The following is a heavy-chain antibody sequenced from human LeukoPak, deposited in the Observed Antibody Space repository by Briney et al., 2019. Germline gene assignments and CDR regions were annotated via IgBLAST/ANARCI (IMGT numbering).Heavy chain of an antibody. D-gene: IGHD6-13*01. CDR2: INPSGGST. J-gene: IGHJ6*02. Sequence: ASVKVSCKASGYTFTIYYMHWVRQAPGQGLEWMGIINPSGGSTSYAQKFQGRVTMTRDTSTSTVYMELSSLRSEDTAVYYCARQFSSAGYSSSWSIYGMDVWGQGTTVTVSS. V-gene: IGHV1-46*01. CDR3: ARQFSSAGYSSSWSIYGMDV. CDR1: GYTFTIYY.